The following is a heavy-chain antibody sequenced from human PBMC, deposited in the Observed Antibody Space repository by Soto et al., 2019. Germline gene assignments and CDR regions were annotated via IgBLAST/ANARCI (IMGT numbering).Heavy chain of an antibody. D-gene: IGHD3-16*01. V-gene: IGHV3-7*01. CDR2: MDQDGSET. Sequence: EVQLVESGGGLVQPGGCLRLSCAASGFTFSTYWMTWVRQPPGKGLEWVANMDQDGSETYYVDSVRVRFTVSRDNAKNSLYLKKNSLRDEDTAVYYCVCGGNFFIYCGQGTLVTGSP. J-gene: IGHJ4*02. CDR3: VCGGNFFIY. CDR1: GFTFSTYW.